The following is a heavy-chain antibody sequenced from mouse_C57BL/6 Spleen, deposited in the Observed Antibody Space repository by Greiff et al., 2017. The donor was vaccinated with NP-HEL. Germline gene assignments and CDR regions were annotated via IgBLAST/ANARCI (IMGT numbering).Heavy chain of an antibody. D-gene: IGHD1-1*01. CDR3: TRRLYGSSAAWFAD. Sequence: QVQLQQSGAELVRPGASVTLSCKASGYTFTDYEMHWVKQTPVHGLEWIGAIDPETGGTAYNQKFKGKAILTADKSSSTAYMELRSLTSEDSAVYYGTRRLYGSSAAWFADWGKGTLVTVSA. V-gene: IGHV1-15*01. J-gene: IGHJ3*01. CDR1: GYTFTDYE. CDR2: IDPETGGT.